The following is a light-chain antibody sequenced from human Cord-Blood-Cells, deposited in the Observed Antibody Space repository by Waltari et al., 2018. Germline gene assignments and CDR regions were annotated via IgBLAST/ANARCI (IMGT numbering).Light chain of an antibody. CDR3: MQGTHWPIT. CDR2: KFS. CDR1: QSLVSSDGNTY. V-gene: IGKV2-30*01. Sequence: DVVMTQSPLSLPVTLGKPASISCRSSQSLVSSDGNTYLKWFKQRPGESPMRLIYKFSIRDSGVPNRFSGSGSGTDFTQKISRVEAEVVGVYYCMQGTHWPITFGQGTRLEIK. J-gene: IGKJ5*01.